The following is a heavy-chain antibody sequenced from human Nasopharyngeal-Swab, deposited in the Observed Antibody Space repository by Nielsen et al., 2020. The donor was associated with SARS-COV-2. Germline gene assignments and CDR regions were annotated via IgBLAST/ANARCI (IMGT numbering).Heavy chain of an antibody. CDR2: LYSGVNT. J-gene: IGHJ4*02. V-gene: IGHV3-53*01. CDR1: GFTVSPIY. Sequence: GESLKISCAASGFTVSPIYINWVRQAPGKGLEWVSILYSGVNTFCADSVKGRFTISRHNAKNSLYLQMDSLRAEDTAVYYCPSQRGGSGYDRWGQGTLVTVSS. CDR3: PSQRGGSGYDR. D-gene: IGHD5-12*01.